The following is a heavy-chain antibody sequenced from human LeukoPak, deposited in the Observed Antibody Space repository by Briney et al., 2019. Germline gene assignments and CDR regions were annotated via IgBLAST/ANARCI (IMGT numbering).Heavy chain of an antibody. V-gene: IGHV3-9*01. Sequence: PGRSLRLSCAASGFTFDDYAMHWVRQAPGKGLEWVSGISWNSGSIGYADSVKGRYTISRDNAKNSLYLQMNSLRAEDTALYYCAKAAGIVGATSAFDIWGQGTMVTVSS. J-gene: IGHJ3*02. CDR3: AKAAGIVGATSAFDI. CDR1: GFTFDDYA. D-gene: IGHD1-26*01. CDR2: ISWNSGSI.